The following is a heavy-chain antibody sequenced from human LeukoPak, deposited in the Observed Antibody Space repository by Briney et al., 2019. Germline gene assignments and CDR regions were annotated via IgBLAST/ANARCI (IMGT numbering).Heavy chain of an antibody. CDR2: VYYSGST. CDR1: GGSLSRGAYY. CDR3: ARRRDSYYHDTSPYYFL. J-gene: IGHJ4*02. V-gene: IGHV4-39*01. Sequence: SETLSLTCTVSGGSLSRGAYYWGWIRQPPGKGLESIGTVYYSGSTYYNPSLKSRVTISVDTSKNQSSLKLSSVTAADTAVYYCARRRDSYYHDTSPYYFLWGQGTLVTVSS. D-gene: IGHD3-22*01.